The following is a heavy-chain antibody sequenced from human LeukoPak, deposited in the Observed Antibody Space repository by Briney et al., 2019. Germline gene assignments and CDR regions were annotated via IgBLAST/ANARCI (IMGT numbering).Heavy chain of an antibody. D-gene: IGHD6-6*01. CDR3: ARRLFAAQWFDP. CDR2: IYTSGST. CDR1: GGSISSYY. Sequence: PSETLSLICTVSGGSISSYYWSWIRQPPGKGLEWIRYIYTSGSTNYNPSLKSRVTISVDTSKNQFSLKLSSVTAADTAVYYCARRLFAAQWFDPWGQGTLVTVSS. J-gene: IGHJ5*02. V-gene: IGHV4-4*09.